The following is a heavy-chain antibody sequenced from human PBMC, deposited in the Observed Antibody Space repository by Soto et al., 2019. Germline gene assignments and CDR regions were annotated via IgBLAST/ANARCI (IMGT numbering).Heavy chain of an antibody. CDR1: GFTFSNSD. J-gene: IGHJ4*02. D-gene: IGHD2-2*01. Sequence: EVQLLESGGGLIQPGGSLRLSCAASGFTFSNSDMSWVRQAPGKGLEWASSISASGRSLFYADAVKGRFTISRDNSKNTLYLQMSSLTAEDTAVYYCAKGTSKLDYWGQGTLVTVSS. V-gene: IGHV3-23*01. CDR3: AKGTSKLDY. CDR2: ISASGRSL.